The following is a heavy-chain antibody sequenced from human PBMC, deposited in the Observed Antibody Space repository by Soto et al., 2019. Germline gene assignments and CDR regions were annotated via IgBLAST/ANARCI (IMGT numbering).Heavy chain of an antibody. D-gene: IGHD6-19*01. CDR2: ISNSGST. Sequence: QVQLQESGPGLVEASETLSLTCTVSGSSISNYYWSWIRKSPGKGLEWIGYISNSGSTNCNPSLTRRVPMSVDTSKSQFSLKLSSVTAADTAMYYCARRVQSVADPRLDFWGQGSLVIVSS. CDR1: GSSISNYY. J-gene: IGHJ4*02. V-gene: IGHV4-59*01. CDR3: ARRVQSVADPRLDF.